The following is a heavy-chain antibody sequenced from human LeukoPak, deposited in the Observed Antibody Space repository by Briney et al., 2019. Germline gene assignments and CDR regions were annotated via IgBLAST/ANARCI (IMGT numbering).Heavy chain of an antibody. V-gene: IGHV4-39*01. CDR3: ARQTAYGDYPFRFDP. D-gene: IGHD4-17*01. Sequence: PSETLSLTCTVSGGSISSSSYYWGWIRQPPGTGLECTGSIYYSGSTYYNPSLKSRVTISVDTSKNQFSLKLSSVTAADTAVYYCARQTAYGDYPFRFDPWGQGTLVTVSS. J-gene: IGHJ5*02. CDR1: GGSISSSSYY. CDR2: IYYSGST.